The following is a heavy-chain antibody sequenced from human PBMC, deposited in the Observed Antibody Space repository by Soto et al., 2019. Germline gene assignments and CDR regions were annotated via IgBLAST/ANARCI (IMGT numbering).Heavy chain of an antibody. CDR2: IHYSGTT. CDR1: GTSISSYY. J-gene: IGHJ4*02. CDR3: ARYNSYAIDY. D-gene: IGHD2-8*01. Sequence: LSLTCTVSGTSISSYYWSWIRQPPGKGLEWIANIHYSGTTNYNPSLASRVTLSVDTSKNQFSLKMTSVTAADRAMYFCARYNSYAIDYWGQGTLVTVSS. V-gene: IGHV4-59*01.